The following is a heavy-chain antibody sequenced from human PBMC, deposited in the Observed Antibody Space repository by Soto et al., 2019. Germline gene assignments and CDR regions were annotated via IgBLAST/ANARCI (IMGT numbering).Heavy chain of an antibody. Sequence: QVQLVESGGGVVQPGRSLRLSCAASGFTFSSYAMHWVRQAPGKGLEWVAVISYDGSNKYYADSVTGRFTISRDNSKNTLYLQMNSLRAEDTAVYYCARDPGGVSGYCSGGSCYSRFDPWGQGTLVTVSS. J-gene: IGHJ5*02. CDR2: ISYDGSNK. CDR1: GFTFSSYA. V-gene: IGHV3-30-3*01. CDR3: ARDPGGVSGYCSGGSCYSRFDP. D-gene: IGHD2-15*01.